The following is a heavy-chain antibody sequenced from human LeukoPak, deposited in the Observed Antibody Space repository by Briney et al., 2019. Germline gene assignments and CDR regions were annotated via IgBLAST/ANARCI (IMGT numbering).Heavy chain of an antibody. V-gene: IGHV3-23*01. Sequence: GGSLRLSCAASGFNFRAYAMTWVRQAPGKGLDWVSGISGSGGTTYYADSVRGRFTISRDNSKNTVYLQLNNLRAEDTAVYYCAKDGVATQHALDIWGHGTMVTVTS. CDR2: ISGSGGTT. CDR3: AKDGVATQHALDI. CDR1: GFNFRAYA. D-gene: IGHD5-12*01. J-gene: IGHJ3*02.